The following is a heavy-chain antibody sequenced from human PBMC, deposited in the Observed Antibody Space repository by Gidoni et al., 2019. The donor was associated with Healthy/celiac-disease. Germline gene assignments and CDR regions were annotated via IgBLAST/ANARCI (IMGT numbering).Heavy chain of an antibody. Sequence: QVPLVESGGGVVQPGRSLSLSCAASGFTFSSYGMHWVRQAPGKGLGWVAVIWYDGSNKYYAESVKGRFTISRDNSKNTLYLQMNSLRAEDTAVYYCARDYYYDSSGPADYWGQGTLVTVSS. CDR3: ARDYYYDSSGPADY. D-gene: IGHD3-22*01. V-gene: IGHV3-33*01. CDR1: GFTFSSYG. J-gene: IGHJ4*02. CDR2: IWYDGSNK.